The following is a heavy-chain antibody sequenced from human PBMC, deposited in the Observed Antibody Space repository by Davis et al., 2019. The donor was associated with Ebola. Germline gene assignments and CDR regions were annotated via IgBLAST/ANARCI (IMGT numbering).Heavy chain of an antibody. CDR2: ISHDGSNK. D-gene: IGHD3-22*01. Sequence: GESLKISCAASGFTFSSYAMSWVRQAPGKGLEWVAVISHDGSNKYYADSVKGRFTISRDNSKNTLYLQMNSLRAEDTAVYYCANVITVRDYWGQGTLVTVSS. J-gene: IGHJ4*02. CDR3: ANVITVRDY. V-gene: IGHV3-30-3*01. CDR1: GFTFSSYA.